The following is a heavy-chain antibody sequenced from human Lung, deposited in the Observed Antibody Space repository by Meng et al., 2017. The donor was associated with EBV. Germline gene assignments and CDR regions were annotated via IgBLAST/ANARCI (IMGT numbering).Heavy chain of an antibody. CDR2: IYHSGST. Sequence: QGQHQQGGAGLLKPSETLSLTCAVYGGSIRFGDYYWSWIRQPPGKGLEWIGYIYHSGSTYYNPSLKGRVTISVDTSKNQFSLKLSSVTAADTAVYYCARVRGWELLWGQGTLVTVSS. J-gene: IGHJ4*02. CDR3: ARVRGWELL. D-gene: IGHD1-26*01. CDR1: GGSIRFGDYY. V-gene: IGHV4-34*01.